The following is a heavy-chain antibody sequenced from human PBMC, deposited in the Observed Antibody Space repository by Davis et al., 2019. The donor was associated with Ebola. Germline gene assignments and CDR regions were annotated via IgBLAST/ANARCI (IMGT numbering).Heavy chain of an antibody. CDR3: ARVEYCSSTSCLYYYYYGMDV. J-gene: IGHJ6*02. D-gene: IGHD2-2*01. CDR1: RYTFTSYG. V-gene: IGHV1-18*01. Sequence: SVNVSCKASRYTFTSYGISWLRQAPGQGLEWMGWISAYNGNTNYAQKLQGRVTMTTDTSTSTAYMELRSLRSDDTAVYYCARVEYCSSTSCLYYYYYGMDVWGQGTTVTVSS. CDR2: ISAYNGNT.